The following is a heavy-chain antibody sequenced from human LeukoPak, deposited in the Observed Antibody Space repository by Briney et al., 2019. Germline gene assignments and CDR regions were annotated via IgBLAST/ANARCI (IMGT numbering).Heavy chain of an antibody. CDR2: IKTDGSST. Sequence: GGSLRLSCAASGFTFSSYWMHWVRQGPGKGLVWVSRIKTDGSSTSYADSVKGRFTISRDNAKNTLYLQMNSLRAEDTALYYWARPGTGFDLWGRGTLVSVSS. J-gene: IGHJ2*01. CDR3: ARPGTGFDL. CDR1: GFTFSSYW. V-gene: IGHV3-74*01. D-gene: IGHD1-1*01.